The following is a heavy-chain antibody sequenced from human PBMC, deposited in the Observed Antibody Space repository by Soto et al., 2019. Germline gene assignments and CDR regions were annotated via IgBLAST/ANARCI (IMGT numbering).Heavy chain of an antibody. Sequence: GGSLRLSCAASGFTFSSYAMSWVRQAPGKGLEWVSAISGSGGSTYYADSVKGRFTISRDNSKNTLYLQMNSLRAEDTAVYYCAKGRAYVDWLLLISGAFDIWGQGTMVTVSS. CDR2: ISGSGGST. CDR3: AKGRAYVDWLLLISGAFDI. J-gene: IGHJ3*02. D-gene: IGHD3-9*01. CDR1: GFTFSSYA. V-gene: IGHV3-23*01.